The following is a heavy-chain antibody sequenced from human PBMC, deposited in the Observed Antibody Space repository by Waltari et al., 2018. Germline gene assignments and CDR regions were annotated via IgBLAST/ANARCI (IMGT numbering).Heavy chain of an antibody. CDR1: EGSFSAFF. J-gene: IGHJ4*02. D-gene: IGHD2-15*01. CDR3: VRSHCIGDSCFRYFDS. Sequence: VRLDQWGTELVEPWETLSLTCAVYEGSFSAFFWGWVRQAPGKGLEWLGEINHGVKTDYNPSLKSRLFMSVDPSKNQFSLMLSSVTAADTAVYYCVRSHCIGDSCFRYFDSWGQGTLVTVSS. CDR2: INHGVKT. V-gene: IGHV4-34*01.